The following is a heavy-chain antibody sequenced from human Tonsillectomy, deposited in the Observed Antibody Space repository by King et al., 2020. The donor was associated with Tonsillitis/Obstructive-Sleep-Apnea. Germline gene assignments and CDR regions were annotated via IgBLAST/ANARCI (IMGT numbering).Heavy chain of an antibody. J-gene: IGHJ3*02. CDR1: GGPFSTYY. CDR3: ARGMEQDFWGGNYSDAFDI. CDR2: INHSGDA. D-gene: IGHD3-3*01. Sequence: VQLQQWGAGLLKPSETLSLSCAVYGGPFSTYYWSWIRQPPEKGLEWIGEINHSGDANYNPSLKSRVTIXVDTSKNQFSLRLNFVTASDQAVYYCARGMEQDFWGGNYSDAFDIWGQGTMVTVSS. V-gene: IGHV4-34*01.